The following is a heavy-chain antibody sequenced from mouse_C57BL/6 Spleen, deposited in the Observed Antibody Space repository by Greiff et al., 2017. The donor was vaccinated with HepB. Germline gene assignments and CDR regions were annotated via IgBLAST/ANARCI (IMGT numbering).Heavy chain of an antibody. D-gene: IGHD2-3*01. Sequence: EVQLQESGGGLVKPGGSLKLSCAASGFTFSDYGMHWVRQAPEKGLEWVAYISSGSSTIYYADTVKGRFTISRDNAKNNLFLQMTSLRSEDTAMYYCARNYDGYPWFAYWGQGTLVTVSA. CDR2: ISSGSSTI. V-gene: IGHV5-17*01. CDR1: GFTFSDYG. CDR3: ARNYDGYPWFAY. J-gene: IGHJ3*01.